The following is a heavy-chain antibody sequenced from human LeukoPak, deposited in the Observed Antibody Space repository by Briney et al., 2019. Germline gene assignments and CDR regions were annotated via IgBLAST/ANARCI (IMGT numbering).Heavy chain of an antibody. Sequence: SETLSLTCTVSGGSISSYYWSWIRQPAGKGLEWIGRIYTSGSTNYNPSLKSRVTISVDKSKNQFSLKLSSVTAADTAVYYCARGSPGGAAATFDYWGQGPLVTVSS. D-gene: IGHD6-13*01. V-gene: IGHV4-4*07. CDR1: GGSISSYY. CDR2: IYTSGST. CDR3: ARGSPGGAAATFDY. J-gene: IGHJ4*01.